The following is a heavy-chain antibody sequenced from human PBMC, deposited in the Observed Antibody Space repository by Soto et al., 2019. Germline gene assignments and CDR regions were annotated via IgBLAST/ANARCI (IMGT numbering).Heavy chain of an antibody. V-gene: IGHV1-58*01. Sequence: QMQLVQSGPEVKKPGTSVKVSCKASGFTFTSSAVPWVRQARGQRLEWIGWIVVGSGNTNYAQKFQERVTITRDMSTSTAYMELSSLRSEDTAVYYCAADQDTAMGGGYWGQGTLVTVSS. J-gene: IGHJ4*02. CDR1: GFTFTSSA. CDR2: IVVGSGNT. D-gene: IGHD5-18*01. CDR3: AADQDTAMGGGY.